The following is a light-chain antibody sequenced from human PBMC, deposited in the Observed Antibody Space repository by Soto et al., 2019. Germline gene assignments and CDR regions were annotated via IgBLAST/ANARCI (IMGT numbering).Light chain of an antibody. CDR2: DAI. J-gene: IGKJ1*01. Sequence: AIQLTQSPSSLSADVGDRVTITCRASQGINNDVAWFQQRPGRAPKLLIYDAINVQSGVPSRFGGSGSGAYFTLTIASLKPEDSATYGCQQSYNLPRTFGPGTKADI. V-gene: IGKV1-6*01. CDR3: QQSYNLPRT. CDR1: QGINND.